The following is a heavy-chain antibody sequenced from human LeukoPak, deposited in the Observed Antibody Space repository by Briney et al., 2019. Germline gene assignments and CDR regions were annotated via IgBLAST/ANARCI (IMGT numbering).Heavy chain of an antibody. CDR2: ISGSGGST. J-gene: IGHJ4*02. V-gene: IGHV3-23*01. Sequence: AGGSLRLSCAASGFTFSSYAMSWVRQAPGKGLEGVSAISGSGGSTYYADSVKGRFTISRDNSKNTLYLQMNSLRAEDTAVYYCAKDMTTVTYTSDYWGQGTLVTVSS. CDR1: GFTFSSYA. CDR3: AKDMTTVTYTSDY. D-gene: IGHD4-17*01.